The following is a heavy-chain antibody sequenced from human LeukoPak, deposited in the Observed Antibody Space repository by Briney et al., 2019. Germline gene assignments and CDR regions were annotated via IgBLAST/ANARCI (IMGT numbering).Heavy chain of an antibody. Sequence: GGSLRLSCAASGFTFNGYAMSWVRQAPGKGLEWVSGISGSGDNTYYADSVKGRFTISRDNSKNTLYVQVNSLGTEDTAAYYCAKGSYYDSSGSFYFDYWGQGTLVTVSS. CDR1: GFTFNGYA. D-gene: IGHD3-22*01. CDR3: AKGSYYDSSGSFYFDY. CDR2: ISGSGDNT. V-gene: IGHV3-23*01. J-gene: IGHJ4*02.